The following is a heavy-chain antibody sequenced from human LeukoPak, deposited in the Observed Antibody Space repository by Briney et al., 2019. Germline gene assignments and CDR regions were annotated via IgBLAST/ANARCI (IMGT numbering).Heavy chain of an antibody. D-gene: IGHD3-10*01. J-gene: IGHJ4*02. CDR3: AKRAYGSGTSLYYFDY. Sequence: GGSLRLSCAASGFTFSSYAMSWVRQAPGKGLEVVSVISNSGGSTFYEASVKGRFPIYSDNSKNTMYLQMNSLRAEDTAIYYCAKRAYGSGTSLYYFDYWGQGTLVTVSS. V-gene: IGHV3-23*01. CDR1: GFTFSSYA. CDR2: ISNSGGST.